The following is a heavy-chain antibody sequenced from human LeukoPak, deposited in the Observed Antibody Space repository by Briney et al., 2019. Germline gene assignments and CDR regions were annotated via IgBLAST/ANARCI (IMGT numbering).Heavy chain of an antibody. D-gene: IGHD4-17*01. CDR3: ARVDYGDYLDAFDI. CDR2: IYTSGST. Sequence: RTSETLSLTCTVSGGSISSYYWSWIRQPAGKGLEWIGRIYTSGSTNYNPSLKSRVTMSVDTSKNQFSLKLSSVTAADTAVYYCARVDYGDYLDAFDIWGQGTMVTVSS. CDR1: GGSISSYY. J-gene: IGHJ3*02. V-gene: IGHV4-4*07.